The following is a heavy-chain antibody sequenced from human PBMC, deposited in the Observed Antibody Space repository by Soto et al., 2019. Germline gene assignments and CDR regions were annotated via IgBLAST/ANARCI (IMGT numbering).Heavy chain of an antibody. D-gene: IGHD3-10*01. CDR2: IGTAGDT. Sequence: GGSLRLSCAASGFTFSSYGMHWVRQATGKGLEWVSAIGTAGDTYYPGSVKGRFTISRENAKNSLYLQMNSLRAEDTAVYYCAREEPTRGGFGLLWFGESPLGMDVWGQGTTVTVSS. V-gene: IGHV3-13*01. CDR1: GFTFSSYG. J-gene: IGHJ6*02. CDR3: AREEPTRGGFGLLWFGESPLGMDV.